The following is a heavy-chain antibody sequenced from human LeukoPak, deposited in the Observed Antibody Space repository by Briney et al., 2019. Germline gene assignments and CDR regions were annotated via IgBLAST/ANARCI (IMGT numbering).Heavy chain of an antibody. Sequence: GGSLRLSCAGSGFTFNDHAMSWVRQAPGKGLEWVSSISGSGGSTYYADYVKGRSTISRDNSKKVVYFEMNSLRGEDTAVYFCARGGQSFDFWRFDYWGQGTLAVVSS. CDR3: ARGGQSFDFWRFDY. CDR1: GFTFNDHA. CDR2: ISGSGGST. J-gene: IGHJ4*02. V-gene: IGHV3-23*01. D-gene: IGHD3-3*01.